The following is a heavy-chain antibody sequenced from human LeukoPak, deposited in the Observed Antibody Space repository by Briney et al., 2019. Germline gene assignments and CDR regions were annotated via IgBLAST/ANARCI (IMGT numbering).Heavy chain of an antibody. CDR3: ARDSGFNAFDI. CDR1: GGTFSSYT. J-gene: IGHJ3*02. V-gene: IGHV1-69*04. Sequence: SVKVSCKASGGTFSSYTISWVRQAPGQGLEWMGRIIPILGIANYAQKFQGRVTITADKSTSTAYMELSSLRSEDTAVYYCARDSGFNAFDIWGQGTMVTVSS. D-gene: IGHD3-10*01. CDR2: IIPILGIA.